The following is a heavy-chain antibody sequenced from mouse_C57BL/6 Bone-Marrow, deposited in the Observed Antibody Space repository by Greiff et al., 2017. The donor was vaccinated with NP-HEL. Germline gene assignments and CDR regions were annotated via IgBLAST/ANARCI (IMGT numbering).Heavy chain of an antibody. CDR3: TTTSNYVSWYFEV. D-gene: IGHD2-5*01. V-gene: IGHV14-4*01. Sequence: VQLQQSGAELVRPGASVKLSCTASGFNIKDDYMPWVKQRPEQGLEWIGWIDPENGDTEYASKFQGKATITADTSSNTAYLQLSSLTSEDTAVYYCTTTSNYVSWYFEVWGTGTTVTVSS. CDR1: GFNIKDDY. CDR2: IDPENGDT. J-gene: IGHJ1*03.